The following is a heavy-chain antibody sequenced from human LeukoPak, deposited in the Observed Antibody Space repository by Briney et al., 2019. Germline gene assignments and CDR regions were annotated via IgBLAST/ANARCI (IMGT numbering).Heavy chain of an antibody. CDR1: GYTFTGYY. D-gene: IGHD2-2*02. V-gene: IGHV1-2*02. J-gene: IGHJ4*02. CDR2: INPNSGGT. Sequence: GASVKVSCKASGYTFTGYYMHWVRQAPGQGLEWMGWINPNSGGTNYAQKFQGRVTMTRDTSISTAYMELSRLRSDDTAVYYCAREAYCSSTSCYTREDYWGQGTLVTVSS. CDR3: AREAYCSSTSCYTREDY.